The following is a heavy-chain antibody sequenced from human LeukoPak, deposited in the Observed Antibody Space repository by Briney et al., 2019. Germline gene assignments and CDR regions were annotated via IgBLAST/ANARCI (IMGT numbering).Heavy chain of an antibody. CDR1: GGSISSNNW. CDR2: VYHSGSV. Sequence: NPSETLSLTCAVSGGSISSNNWWSWVRQPPGKGLEWIGEVYHSGSVKYNPSLKSRVTISVDRSKNQFSLKLSSVTAADTAVYYCAREGLGSEYWGQGTLVTVSS. V-gene: IGHV4-4*02. D-gene: IGHD7-27*01. J-gene: IGHJ4*02. CDR3: AREGLGSEY.